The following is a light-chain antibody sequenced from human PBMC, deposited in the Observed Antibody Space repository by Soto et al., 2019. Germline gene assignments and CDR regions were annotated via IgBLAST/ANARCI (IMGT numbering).Light chain of an antibody. CDR2: EVT. V-gene: IGLV2-8*01. J-gene: IGLJ1*01. Sequence: QSALIQPPSASGSPGQSVTISCTGTRRDIGGYDFVSWYQQHPGKAPKLMISEVTKLPSGVPDRFSGSKSGNTASLTISGLQSDDEADYYCCSFAGGTNLVFGTGTKVTVL. CDR3: CSFAGGTNLV. CDR1: RRDIGGYDF.